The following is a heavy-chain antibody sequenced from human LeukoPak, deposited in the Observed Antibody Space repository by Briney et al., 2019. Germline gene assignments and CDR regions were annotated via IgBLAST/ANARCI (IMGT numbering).Heavy chain of an antibody. D-gene: IGHD5-24*01. V-gene: IGHV1-46*01. CDR1: GYTFTSNY. CDR3: ARDNSVRDGAWWFNP. Sequence: ASVKVSCKAFGYTFTSNYMHWVRQAPGQEPEWMGVISPSGGSTTYAQKFQGRVTLTRDMSTSTDYLELSSLRSEDTAVYYCARDNSVRDGAWWFNPWGQGTLVTVSS. J-gene: IGHJ5*02. CDR2: ISPSGGST.